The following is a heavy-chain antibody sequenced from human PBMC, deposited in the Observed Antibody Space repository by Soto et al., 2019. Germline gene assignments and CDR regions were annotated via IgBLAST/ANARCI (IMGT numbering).Heavy chain of an antibody. CDR1: GFTFSSYW. Sequence: EVQLVESGGGLVQPGGSLRLSCAASGFTFSSYWMIWVRQAPGKGLEWVANIKQDGSEKYYVDSVKGRFTISRDNAKNSLYLQMNSLRAEDTAVYYCATGGYYDRSGYYPLGHWGQGTLVTVSS. V-gene: IGHV3-7*02. J-gene: IGHJ4*02. CDR3: ATGGYYDRSGYYPLGH. D-gene: IGHD3-22*01. CDR2: IKQDGSEK.